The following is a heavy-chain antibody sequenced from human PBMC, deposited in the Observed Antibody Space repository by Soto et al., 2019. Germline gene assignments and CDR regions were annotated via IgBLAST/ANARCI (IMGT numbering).Heavy chain of an antibody. CDR1: AYTFTSYG. CDR2: ISAYNGNK. CDR3: ARCLTMVRGVIYYYGMDV. Sequence: ASVKVSCKASAYTFTSYGISWVRRAPGQGQVYMGWISAYNGNKSYVQKLQGRVTMTTDTFTSTAYMELRSLRSDDTAVYYCARCLTMVRGVIYYYGMDVWGQGTTVTVSS. J-gene: IGHJ6*02. V-gene: IGHV1-18*01. D-gene: IGHD3-10*01.